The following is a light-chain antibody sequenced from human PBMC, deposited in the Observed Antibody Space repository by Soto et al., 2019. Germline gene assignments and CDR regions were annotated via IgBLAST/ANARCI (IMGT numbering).Light chain of an antibody. V-gene: IGKV3-15*01. CDR2: GAS. CDR1: QSVSSN. J-gene: IGKJ4*01. Sequence: EIVMTQSPATLSVSPGERATLSCRASQSVSSNLAWYQQKPGQAPRLLIYGASTRATGIPARFSGSGSGTDFTLIISRLEPEDFAVYHCQQYGRSPLTFGGGTKVDIK. CDR3: QQYGRSPLT.